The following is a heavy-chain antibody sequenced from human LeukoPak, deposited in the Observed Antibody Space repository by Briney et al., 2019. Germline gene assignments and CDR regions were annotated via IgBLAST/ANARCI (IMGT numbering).Heavy chain of an antibody. D-gene: IGHD2-21*01. Sequence: SETLSLTCAVSGGSISSSNWWSWIRQPPGTGLEWIGYSYDSGSTNYNPSLKSRVTISVDTSKNQFSLKLSSVSAADTAVYYCARHGGAYSFDYWGQGTLVTVSS. CDR3: ARHGGAYSFDY. V-gene: IGHV4-59*08. J-gene: IGHJ4*02. CDR2: SYDSGST. CDR1: GGSISSSNW.